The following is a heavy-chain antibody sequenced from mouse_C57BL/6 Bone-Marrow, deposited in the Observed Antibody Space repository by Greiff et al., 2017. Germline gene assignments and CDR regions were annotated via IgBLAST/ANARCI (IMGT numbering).Heavy chain of an antibody. CDR2: IRSKSNNYAT. Sequence: EVHLVESGGGLVQPKGSLKLSCAASGFSFNTYAMNWVRQAPGKGLEWVARIRSKSNNYATYYADSVKDRFTISRDDSESMLYLQMNNLKTEDTAMYYCVRYSKGGMDYWGQGTSVTVSS. CDR3: VRYSKGGMDY. V-gene: IGHV10-1*01. CDR1: GFSFNTYA. J-gene: IGHJ4*01. D-gene: IGHD2-5*01.